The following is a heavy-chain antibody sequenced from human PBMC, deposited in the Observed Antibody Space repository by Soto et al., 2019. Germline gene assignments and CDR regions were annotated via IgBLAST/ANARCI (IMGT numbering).Heavy chain of an antibody. CDR1: GFTFSSYG. V-gene: IGHV3-21*01. CDR2: ISSRSSNI. Sequence: GSLRLSCAASGFTFSSYGMSWVRQAPGKGLEWVSIISSRSSNIYYADSVKGRFTISRDNARNSIYLQMNSLRGEDTAVYYCARVPHDYGDYYFDYWGQGAPVTVS. D-gene: IGHD4-17*01. J-gene: IGHJ4*02. CDR3: ARVPHDYGDYYFDY.